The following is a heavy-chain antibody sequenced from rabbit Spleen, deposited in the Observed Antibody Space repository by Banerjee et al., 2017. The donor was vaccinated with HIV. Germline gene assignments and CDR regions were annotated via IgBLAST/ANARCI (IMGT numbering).Heavy chain of an antibody. V-gene: IGHV1S45*01. CDR2: IYGGSSGAT. Sequence: EESGGDLVKPEGSLTLTCTASGFSFSSSYWICWVRQAPGKGLEWIACIYGGSSGATHYASWAKGRFTISKTSSTVDLKMTSLTAADTATYFCARDTGSSFSSYGMDLWGQGTLVTVS. CDR1: GFSFSSSYW. D-gene: IGHD8-1*01. CDR3: ARDTGSSFSSYGMDL. J-gene: IGHJ6*01.